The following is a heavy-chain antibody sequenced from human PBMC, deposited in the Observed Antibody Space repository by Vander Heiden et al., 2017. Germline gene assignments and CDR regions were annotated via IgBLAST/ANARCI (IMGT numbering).Heavy chain of an antibody. CDR1: GFTFSSYS. CDR3: ARARLGEFDY. V-gene: IGHV3-21*01. CDR2: ISSSSSYI. D-gene: IGHD3-3*01. Sequence: EVQLVESGGGLVKPGGSLRLSCAASGFTFSSYSMSWVRQAPGKGLEWVSSISSSSSYIYYADSVKGRFTISRDNAKNSLYLQMNSLRAEDTAVYYCARARLGEFDYWGQGTLVTVSS. J-gene: IGHJ4*02.